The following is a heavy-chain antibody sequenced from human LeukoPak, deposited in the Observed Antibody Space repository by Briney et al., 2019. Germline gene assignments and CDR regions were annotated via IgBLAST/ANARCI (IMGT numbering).Heavy chain of an antibody. J-gene: IGHJ4*02. CDR3: ARDLGGSHFFGY. V-gene: IGHV3-23*02. CDR1: GFTFRDYG. Sequence: PGGSLRLSCAATGFTFRDYGMAWVRQAPGKGLEWVSTISGDGCGTHYGETVKGRATISRDNSKSTLSLKMNSLTDADTAVYYCARDLGGSHFFGYWGQGILVTVSS. D-gene: IGHD1-26*01. CDR2: ISGDGCGT.